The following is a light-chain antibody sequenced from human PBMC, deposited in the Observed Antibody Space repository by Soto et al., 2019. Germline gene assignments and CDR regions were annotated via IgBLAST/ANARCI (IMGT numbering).Light chain of an antibody. CDR3: AAWDDTLIAWV. Sequence: QSVLTQPPSASGTPGQGVTISCSGSRSNIGTNPVNWYQQLPEAAPKLLIYTSSQRPSGVPDRFSGSKSATSASLAISGLQSEDEADYFCAAWDDTLIAWVFDGGTKVTVL. CDR2: TSS. CDR1: RSNIGTNP. V-gene: IGLV1-44*01. J-gene: IGLJ3*02.